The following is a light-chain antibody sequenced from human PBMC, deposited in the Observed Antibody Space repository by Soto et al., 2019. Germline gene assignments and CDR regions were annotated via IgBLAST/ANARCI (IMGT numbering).Light chain of an antibody. J-gene: IGLJ1*01. CDR2: DVS. V-gene: IGLV2-14*03. CDR1: SSDVGGYNY. CDR3: SSYTSSSTYV. Sequence: QSALTQPASVSGSPGQSITLSCTGTSSDVGGYNYVSGYQHHPGKAPKLMIYDVSNRPSGVSNRFSGSKSGNTASLTISGLQVEGEAEYYCSSYTSSSTYVFGTGTKLTVL.